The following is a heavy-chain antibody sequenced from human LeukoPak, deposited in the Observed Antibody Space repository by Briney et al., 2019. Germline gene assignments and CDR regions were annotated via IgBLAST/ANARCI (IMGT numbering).Heavy chain of an antibody. CDR1: GDSISNYY. CDR2: IYCSGST. V-gene: IGHV4-59*01. J-gene: IGHJ6*03. Sequence: PSETLSLTCTVSGDSISNYYWSWIRQPPGKGLEWIGYIYCSGSTNYNPSLKSRVTISVDTSKNQFSLKLSSVTAADTAVYYCARAIYYYYYMDVWGKGTTVTVSS. CDR3: ARAIYYYYYMDV.